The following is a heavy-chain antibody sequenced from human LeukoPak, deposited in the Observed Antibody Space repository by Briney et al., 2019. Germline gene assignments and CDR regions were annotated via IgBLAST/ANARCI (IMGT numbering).Heavy chain of an antibody. CDR2: IYSGGGT. J-gene: IGHJ4*02. V-gene: IGHV3-53*01. D-gene: IGHD1-26*01. CDR3: ASGSPPDY. Sequence: GGSLRLSCAASGFTVSSNLMSWVRQAPGRGLEWVSLIYSGGGTYHADSVKGRFTISRDNSKNTLYLQMNSLRAEGTAVYYCASGSPPDYWGQGTLVTVSS. CDR1: GFTVSSNL.